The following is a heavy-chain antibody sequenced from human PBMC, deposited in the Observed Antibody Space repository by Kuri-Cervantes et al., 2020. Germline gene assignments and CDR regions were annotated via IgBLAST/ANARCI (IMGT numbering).Heavy chain of an antibody. J-gene: IGHJ3*02. CDR1: GGSISSYY. D-gene: IGHD3-22*01. CDR2: IYYSGST. Sequence: ESLKISCTVSGGSISSYYWSWIRQPPGKGLEWIGYIYYSGSTNYNPSLKSRVTISVDTSKNQFSLKLSSVTAADTAVYYCAGGSGYPAFDIWGQGTMVTVSS. V-gene: IGHV4-59*01. CDR3: AGGSGYPAFDI.